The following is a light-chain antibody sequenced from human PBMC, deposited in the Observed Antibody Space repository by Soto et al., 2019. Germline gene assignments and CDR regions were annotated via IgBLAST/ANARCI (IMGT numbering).Light chain of an antibody. V-gene: IGKV1-27*01. J-gene: IGKJ3*01. CDR1: QGISNY. CDR2: AAS. Sequence: DSQMNQSPSSMSASVGDRVSITCRASQGISNYLAWYQQKPGKVPKLLISAASTLQSGVPSRFSGSGSGTDFTLTISSLQPEDVATYYCQKYKSAPFTFGPGTKVDI. CDR3: QKYKSAPFT.